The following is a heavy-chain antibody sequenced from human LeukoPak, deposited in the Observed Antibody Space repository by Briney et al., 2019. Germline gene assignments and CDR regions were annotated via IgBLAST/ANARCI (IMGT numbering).Heavy chain of an antibody. J-gene: IGHJ5*02. V-gene: IGHV1-69*06. D-gene: IGHD4-17*01. Sequence: GSSVKVSCKASGGTFSSYAISWVRQAPGQGLEWMGGIIPIFGTANYAQKFQGRVTITADKSTSTAYMELGSLRSEDTAVYYCATPRYGDYAWFDPWGQGTLVTVSS. CDR1: GGTFSSYA. CDR3: ATPRYGDYAWFDP. CDR2: IIPIFGTA.